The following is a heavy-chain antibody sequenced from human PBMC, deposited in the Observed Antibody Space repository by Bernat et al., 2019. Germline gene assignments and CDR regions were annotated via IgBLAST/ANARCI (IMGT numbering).Heavy chain of an antibody. CDR2: INPNSGGT. CDR1: GYTFTGYY. Sequence: QVQLVQSGAEVKKPGASVKVSCKASGYTFTGYYMHWVRQAPGQGLEWMGWINPNSGGTNYAQKFQGWVTMTRDTSISTAYMELSRLRSDDTAVYYCARVRSDNKWLRENHALDVWGQGTTVTVSS. D-gene: IGHD3-10*01. V-gene: IGHV1-2*04. CDR3: ARVRSDNKWLRENHALDV. J-gene: IGHJ6*02.